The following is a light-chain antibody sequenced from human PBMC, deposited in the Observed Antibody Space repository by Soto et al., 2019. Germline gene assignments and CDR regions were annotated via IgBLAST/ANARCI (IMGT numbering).Light chain of an antibody. J-gene: IGKJ2*01. Sequence: DIQMTQSPSTLSASVGDRVTITCRASQSISSWLAWYQQRPGKAPNLLISKASSLESAVPSRFSGSGSGTEFTLTISSLQPDDFATYYCQQYNSYPYTFGQGTELEIK. CDR2: KAS. CDR1: QSISSW. CDR3: QQYNSYPYT. V-gene: IGKV1-5*03.